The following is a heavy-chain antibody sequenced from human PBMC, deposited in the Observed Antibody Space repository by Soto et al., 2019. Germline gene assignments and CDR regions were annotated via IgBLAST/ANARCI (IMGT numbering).Heavy chain of an antibody. J-gene: IGHJ4*02. D-gene: IGHD5-12*01. CDR3: ARGIVATIEDYFDY. CDR1: GGSISSYY. V-gene: IGHV4-59*01. CDR2: IYYSGST. Sequence: SETLSLNCTVSGGSISSYYWSWIRQPPGKGLEWIGYIYYSGSTNYNPSLKSRVTISVDTSKNQFSLKLSSVTAADTAVYYCARGIVATIEDYFDYWGQGTLVTVS.